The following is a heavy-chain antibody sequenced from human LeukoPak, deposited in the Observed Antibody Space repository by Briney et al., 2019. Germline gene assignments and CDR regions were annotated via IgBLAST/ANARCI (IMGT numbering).Heavy chain of an antibody. CDR3: ARDFRAGGVTSKAFDI. J-gene: IGHJ3*02. CDR2: ISYDGSNK. CDR1: GFTFSTYT. V-gene: IGHV3-30-3*01. D-gene: IGHD3-16*01. Sequence: GGSLRLSCAASGFTFSTYTMHWVHQAPGKGLEWVALISYDGSNKYYADSVKGRFTISRDNSKNTLYLQMSSLRAEDTAVYYCARDFRAGGVTSKAFDIWGQGTMVTVSS.